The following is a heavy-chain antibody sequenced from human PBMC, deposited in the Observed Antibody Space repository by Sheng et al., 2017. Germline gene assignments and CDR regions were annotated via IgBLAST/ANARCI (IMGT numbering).Heavy chain of an antibody. J-gene: IGHJ6*01. D-gene: IGHD5-18*01. CDR1: GFTFGDYA. V-gene: IGHV3-49*04. Sequence: EVQLVESGGGLVQPGRSLRLSCTASGFTFGDYAMSWVRQAPGKGLEWVGFIRSKAYGGTTEYAASVKGRFTISRDDSKSIAYLQMNSLKTEDTAVYYCTGSTIQLWRRGYYYYYGMDVW. CDR3: TGSTIQLWRRGYYYYYGMDV. CDR2: IRSKAYGGTT.